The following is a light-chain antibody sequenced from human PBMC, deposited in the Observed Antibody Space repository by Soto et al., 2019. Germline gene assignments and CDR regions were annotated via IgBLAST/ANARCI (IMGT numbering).Light chain of an antibody. Sequence: IQMTQSPSSLSASVGDSVTVTCPASQSINIYLNWYQQKPGKAPTLLIYGASSLQSGVPSRFPGGGSRTDCTLTISSLQPEDFATYYCQQSDRSPYTFGQGTKLEIK. J-gene: IGKJ2*01. CDR1: QSINIY. CDR2: GAS. V-gene: IGKV1-39*01. CDR3: QQSDRSPYT.